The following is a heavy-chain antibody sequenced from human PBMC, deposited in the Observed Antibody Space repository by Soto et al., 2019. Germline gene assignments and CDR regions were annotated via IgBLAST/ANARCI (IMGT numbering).Heavy chain of an antibody. CDR3: ATKRAPRGYSYGELDY. V-gene: IGHV1-24*01. CDR2: FDPEDGET. J-gene: IGHJ4*02. D-gene: IGHD5-18*01. Sequence: GASVKVSCKVSGYTLTELSMHWVRQAPGKGLEWMGGFDPEDGETIYAQKFQGRVTMTEDTSTDTAYVELSSLRSEDTAVYYCATKRAPRGYSYGELDYWGQGTLVTVSS. CDR1: GYTLTELS.